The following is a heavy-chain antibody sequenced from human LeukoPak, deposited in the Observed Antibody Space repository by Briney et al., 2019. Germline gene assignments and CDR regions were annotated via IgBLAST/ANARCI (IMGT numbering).Heavy chain of an antibody. CDR2: ISGSGGST. J-gene: IGHJ4*02. CDR3: TKVRSGSSNWALRVFDY. Sequence: GGSLRLSCAASGITFSSYAMSWVRQAPGKGLEWVSAISGSGGSTYYADSVKGRFTISRDNSKSTLYLEMNSLRVEDTAVYYCTKVRSGSSNWALRVFDYWGQGALVTVSS. D-gene: IGHD4-11*01. V-gene: IGHV3-23*01. CDR1: GITFSSYA.